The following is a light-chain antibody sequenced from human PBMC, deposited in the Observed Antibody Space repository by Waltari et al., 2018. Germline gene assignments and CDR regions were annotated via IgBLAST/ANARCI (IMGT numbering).Light chain of an antibody. CDR1: QNVLYSSNNKNY. V-gene: IGKV4-1*01. Sequence: DIVMTQSPDSLAVSLGERATINCKSSQNVLYSSNNKNYLAWYQQKPGQPPKPLIYWASNRESGVPDRFSGSGSGTDFTLTISRLQAEDVAVYYCQQYYSFPVTFGGGTKVEIK. CDR2: WAS. CDR3: QQYYSFPVT. J-gene: IGKJ4*01.